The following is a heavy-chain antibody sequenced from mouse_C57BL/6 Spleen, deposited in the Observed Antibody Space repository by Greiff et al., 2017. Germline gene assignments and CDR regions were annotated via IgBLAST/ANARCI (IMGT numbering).Heavy chain of an antibody. CDR3: APLIYYDYYNYAMDY. CDR1: GFNIKNTY. V-gene: IGHV14-3*01. CDR2: LDPANGNT. D-gene: IGHD2-4*01. J-gene: IGHJ4*01. Sequence: VQLQQSVAELVRPGASVKLSCTASGFNIKNTYMHWVKQRPEQGLAWIGRLDPANGNTKYDQKFQGKATITADTSSHTAYLQLSSLTSEDTAIYYCAPLIYYDYYNYAMDYWGQGTSVTFSS.